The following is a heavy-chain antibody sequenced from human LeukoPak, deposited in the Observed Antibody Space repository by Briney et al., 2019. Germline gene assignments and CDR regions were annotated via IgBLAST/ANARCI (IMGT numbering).Heavy chain of an antibody. CDR1: GGSISSYY. CDR2: IYYGGST. V-gene: IGHV4-59*01. CDR3: ARITFVVEGYGMDV. Sequence: SETLSPTCTVSGGSISSYYWSWIRQPPGKGLEWIGYIYYGGSTNYNPSLKSRVTISVDTSKNQFSLKLSSVTAADTAVYYCARITFVVEGYGMDVWGQGTTVTVSS. J-gene: IGHJ6*02. D-gene: IGHD2-21*01.